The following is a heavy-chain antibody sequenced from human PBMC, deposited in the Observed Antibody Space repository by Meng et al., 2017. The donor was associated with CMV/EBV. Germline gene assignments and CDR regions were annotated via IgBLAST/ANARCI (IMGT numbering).Heavy chain of an antibody. CDR1: GFTFSDYY. CDR3: ARGPDSSGYYSVDY. Sequence: GESLKISCAASGFTFSDYYMSWIRQAPGKGLEWVSYISSSGSTIYYADSVKGRFTISRDNAKNSLYLQMNSLRAEDTAVYYCARGPDSSGYYSVDYWGQGTLVTVSS. J-gene: IGHJ4*02. V-gene: IGHV3-11*04. D-gene: IGHD3-22*01. CDR2: ISSSGSTI.